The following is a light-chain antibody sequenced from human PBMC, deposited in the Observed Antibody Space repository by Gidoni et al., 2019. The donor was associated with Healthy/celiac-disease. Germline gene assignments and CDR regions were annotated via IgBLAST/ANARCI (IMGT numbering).Light chain of an antibody. Sequence: QSALTQPASVSGSPGQSITISCTGTSSDVGSYNLLSWYQQHPGKAPKLMIYEVSKRPSGVSNRFSGSNSGNTASLTISGLQAEDEADYYCCSYAGSSTWVFGGGTKLTVL. CDR1: SSDVGSYNL. CDR2: EVS. CDR3: CSYAGSSTWV. J-gene: IGLJ3*02. V-gene: IGLV2-23*02.